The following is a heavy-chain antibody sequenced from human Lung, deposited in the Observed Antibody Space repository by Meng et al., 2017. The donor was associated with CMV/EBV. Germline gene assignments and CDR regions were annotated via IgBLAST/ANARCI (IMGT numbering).Heavy chain of an antibody. J-gene: IGHJ4*02. CDR1: GFTFSSYS. D-gene: IGHD4-23*01. Sequence: GGSLRLSCAASGFTFSSYSTSWIRQAPGKGLQWFSSISGSSTVTYYADSVKGRFTISRDNSHNTLHLQVNSLRADDSAVYYCVKGWQQLGDSWGGGTLVAVSS. CDR3: VKGWQQLGDS. V-gene: IGHV3-23*01. CDR2: ISGSSTVT.